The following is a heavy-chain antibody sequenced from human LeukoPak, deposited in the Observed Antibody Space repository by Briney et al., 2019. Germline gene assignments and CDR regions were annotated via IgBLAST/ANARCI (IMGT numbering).Heavy chain of an antibody. V-gene: IGHV3-21*01. CDR2: ISSSSSYI. D-gene: IGHD1-1*01. CDR3: ARLGLEVGGPNWFDP. Sequence: GGSLRLSCAASGFTFSSYSMNWVRQAPGKGLEWVSSISSSSSYIYYADSVKGRFTISRDNAKNSLYLQMNSLRVEDTAVYYCARLGLEVGGPNWFDPWGQGTLVTVSS. J-gene: IGHJ5*02. CDR1: GFTFSSYS.